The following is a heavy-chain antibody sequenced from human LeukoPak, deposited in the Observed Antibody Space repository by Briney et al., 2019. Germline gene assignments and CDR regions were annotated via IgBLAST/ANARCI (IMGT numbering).Heavy chain of an antibody. Sequence: PGGSLRLSCAGSGFTFSSYAMSWVRQAPGKGLEWVSTISGSGGSTYYADSVKGRFTISRDNSKNTLYLQMNSLRAEDTAVYYCAKPPPDSSSWLFDYWGQGTLVTVSS. CDR1: GFTFSSYA. D-gene: IGHD6-13*01. CDR2: ISGSGGST. CDR3: AKPPPDSSSWLFDY. J-gene: IGHJ4*02. V-gene: IGHV3-23*01.